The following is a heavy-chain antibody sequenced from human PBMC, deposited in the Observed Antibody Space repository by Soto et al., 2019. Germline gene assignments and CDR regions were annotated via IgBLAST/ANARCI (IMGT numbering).Heavy chain of an antibody. D-gene: IGHD3-10*01. Sequence: SETLSLTCTVSGGSISSYYWSWIRQPPGKGLEWIGYIYYSGSTNYNPSLKSRVTISVDTSKNQFSLKLSSVTAADTAVYYCARADRSGSYYLPQQDDYYYYYGMDVWGQGTTVTVSS. CDR2: IYYSGST. CDR1: GGSISSYY. J-gene: IGHJ6*02. V-gene: IGHV4-59*01. CDR3: ARADRSGSYYLPQQDDYYYYYGMDV.